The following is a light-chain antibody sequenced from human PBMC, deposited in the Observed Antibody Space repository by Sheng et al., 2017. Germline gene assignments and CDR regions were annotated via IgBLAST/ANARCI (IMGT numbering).Light chain of an antibody. CDR2: DDT. V-gene: IGLV3-21*03. CDR3: QVWDTGGDRLVV. CDR1: ILELKL. Sequence: SYVLTQPPSVSVAPGKTARIYLWGKRILELKLVHWYQQKPGQAPVLVVCDDTDRPSGIPERFSGSNSGNTATLTISRVEAGDEADYYCQVWDTGGDRLVVFGGGTKLAVL. J-gene: IGLJ2*01.